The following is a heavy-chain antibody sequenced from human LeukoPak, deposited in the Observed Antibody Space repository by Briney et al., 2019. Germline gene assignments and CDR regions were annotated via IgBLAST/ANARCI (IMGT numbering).Heavy chain of an antibody. V-gene: IGHV3-53*01. CDR3: ARTAVLLWFGEYYAFDI. CDR1: GFTVSSNS. J-gene: IGHJ3*02. D-gene: IGHD3-10*01. CDR2: IYSDNT. Sequence: GGSLRLSCTVSGFTVSSNSMSWVRQAPGKGLEWVSFIYSDNTHYSDSVKGRFTISRDNSKNTLYLQMNSLRAEDTAVYYCARTAVLLWFGEYYAFDIWGQGTMVTVSS.